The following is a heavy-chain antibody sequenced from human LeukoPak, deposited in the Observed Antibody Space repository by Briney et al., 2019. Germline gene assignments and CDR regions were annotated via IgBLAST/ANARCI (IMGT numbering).Heavy chain of an antibody. CDR2: ISGSGGST. CDR3: AKRVEVVVIAGRWFDP. D-gene: IGHD2-21*01. CDR1: GFTFSSYA. J-gene: IGHJ5*02. Sequence: GGSLRLSCAASGFTFSSYAMSWVRQAPGKGLEWVSAISGSGGSTYYADSVKGRFTISRDNSKNTLYLQMNSLRAEDTAVYYCAKRVEVVVIAGRWFDPWGQGTLVTVSS. V-gene: IGHV3-23*01.